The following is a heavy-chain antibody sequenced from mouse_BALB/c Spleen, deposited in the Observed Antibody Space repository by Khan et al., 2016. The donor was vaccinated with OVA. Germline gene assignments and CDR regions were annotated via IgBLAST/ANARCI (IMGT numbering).Heavy chain of an antibody. J-gene: IGHJ3*01. Sequence: QVQLKQSGAELARPGASVKMSCKASGYTFTSYTIHWIKKRPGQGLEWIGYINPSNGYTNYNQKFKDKATLTTDKSSTTAYLQLSSLTSDDSAVYDCVRDGCDRRIDGWFAYWGQGTLVTVSA. CDR3: VRDGCDRRIDGWFAY. V-gene: IGHV1-4*01. CDR2: INPSNGYT. CDR1: GYTFTSYT.